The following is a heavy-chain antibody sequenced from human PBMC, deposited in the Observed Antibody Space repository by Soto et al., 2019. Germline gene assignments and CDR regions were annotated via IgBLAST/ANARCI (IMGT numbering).Heavy chain of an antibody. CDR1: GFTVSSNY. CDR3: ARDRSFRGNWGSPWYFDL. J-gene: IGHJ2*01. Sequence: GGSLRLSCAASGFTVSSNYMSWVRQAPGKGLEWVSVIYSGGSTYYADSVKGRFTISRHNSKNTLYLQMNSLRAEDTAVYYCARDRSFRGNWGSPWYFDLWGRGTLVTVSS. V-gene: IGHV3-53*04. D-gene: IGHD7-27*01. CDR2: IYSGGST.